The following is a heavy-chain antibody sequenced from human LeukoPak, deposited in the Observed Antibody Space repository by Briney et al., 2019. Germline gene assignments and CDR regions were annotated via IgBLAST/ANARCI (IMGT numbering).Heavy chain of an antibody. V-gene: IGHV1-2*06. D-gene: IGHD1-26*01. CDR1: GYTFTSYG. J-gene: IGHJ4*02. CDR2: INPNSGGT. Sequence: ASVKVSCKASGYTFTSYGISWVRQAPGQGLEWMGRINPNSGGTNYAQKFQGRVTMTRDTSISTAYMELSRLRSDDTAVYYCARGSYYNGWGQGTLVTVSS. CDR3: ARGSYYNG.